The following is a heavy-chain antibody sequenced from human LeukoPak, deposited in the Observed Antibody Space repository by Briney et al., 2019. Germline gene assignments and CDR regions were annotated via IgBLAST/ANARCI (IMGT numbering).Heavy chain of an antibody. V-gene: IGHV3-23*01. CDR1: GFTFSSYA. D-gene: IGHD3-10*01. CDR3: AKVVVRGVTVYYFDY. CDR2: ISGSGGST. Sequence: TEGSLRLSCAASGFTFSSYAMSWVRQAPGKGLEWVSAISGSGGSTYYADSVKGRFTISRDNSKNTLYLQMNSLRAEDTAVYYCAKVVVRGVTVYYFDYWGQGTLVTVSS. J-gene: IGHJ4*02.